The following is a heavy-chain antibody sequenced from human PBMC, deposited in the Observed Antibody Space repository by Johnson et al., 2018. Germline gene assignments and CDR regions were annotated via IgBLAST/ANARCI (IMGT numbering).Heavy chain of an antibody. CDR1: GFTFDDYA. CDR3: AKDHLVFQEYFQH. Sequence: VQLVQCGGGLVQPGRSLRLSCAASGFTFDDYAMHWVRQAPGKGLAWVSGISVNRCSIGDADSVKGGFTISRDNAKTSLYRQMNSLRAEDTALYYCAKDHLVFQEYFQHWGQGTLVTVCS. CDR2: ISVNRCSI. J-gene: IGHJ1*01. D-gene: IGHD2-21*01. V-gene: IGHV3-9*01.